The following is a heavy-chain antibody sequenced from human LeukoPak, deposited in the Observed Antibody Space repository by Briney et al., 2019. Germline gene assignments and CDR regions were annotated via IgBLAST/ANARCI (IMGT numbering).Heavy chain of an antibody. V-gene: IGHV3-72*01. CDR2: ITNKANSYST. D-gene: IGHD3-16*01. CDR1: GFTFTNAW. Sequence: PGGSLRLSCAASGFTFTNAWMDWVRQAPGKGLEWVGRITNKANSYSTQYAASVKGRFTISRDDSKNSLYLQMSSLKTEDTAVYFCTSVSAGLVEYWGQGTLVTVSS. J-gene: IGHJ4*02. CDR3: TSVSAGLVEY.